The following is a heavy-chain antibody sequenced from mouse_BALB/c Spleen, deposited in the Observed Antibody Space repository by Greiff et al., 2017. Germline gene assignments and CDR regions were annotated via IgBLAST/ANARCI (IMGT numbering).Heavy chain of an antibody. J-gene: IGHJ3*01. CDR2: ISSGGSYT. Sequence: EVKVVESGGGLVKPGGSLKLSCAASGFTFSSYTMSWVRQTPEKRLEWVATISSGGSYTYYPDSVKGRYTISRDNAKNTLYLQVSSLKSEDTAMYYCTRARAYWGQGTLVTVSA. V-gene: IGHV5-6-4*01. CDR3: TRARAY. CDR1: GFTFSSYT.